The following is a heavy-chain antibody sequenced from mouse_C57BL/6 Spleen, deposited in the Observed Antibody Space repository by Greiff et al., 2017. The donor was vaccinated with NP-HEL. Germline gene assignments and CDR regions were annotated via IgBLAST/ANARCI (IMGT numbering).Heavy chain of an antibody. CDR1: GFTFSDYG. J-gene: IGHJ4*01. CDR3: ATSYYSNYRYAMDY. CDR2: ISSGSSTI. Sequence: EVKVVESGGGLVKPGGSLKLSCAASGFTFSDYGMHWVRQAPEKGLEWVAYISSGSSTIYYADTVKGRFTISRDNAKNTLFLQMTSLRSEDTAMYYCATSYYSNYRYAMDYWGQGTSVTVSS. V-gene: IGHV5-17*01. D-gene: IGHD2-5*01.